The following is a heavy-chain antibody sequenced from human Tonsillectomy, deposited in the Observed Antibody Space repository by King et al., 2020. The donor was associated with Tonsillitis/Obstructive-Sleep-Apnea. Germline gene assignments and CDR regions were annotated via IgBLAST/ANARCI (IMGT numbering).Heavy chain of an antibody. V-gene: IGHV3-48*03. CDR1: GFTFSSYE. Sequence: VQLVESGGGLVQPGGSLRLSCAASGFTFSSYEMNWVRQAPGKGLEWVSYISSSGSTIYYADSVKGRFTISRDNAKNSLYLQMNSLRAEDTAVYYCARGTRGLMVYAIARNWYFDLWGRGTQVTVSS. J-gene: IGHJ2*01. CDR3: ARGTRGLMVYAIARNWYFDL. CDR2: ISSSGSTI. D-gene: IGHD2-8*01.